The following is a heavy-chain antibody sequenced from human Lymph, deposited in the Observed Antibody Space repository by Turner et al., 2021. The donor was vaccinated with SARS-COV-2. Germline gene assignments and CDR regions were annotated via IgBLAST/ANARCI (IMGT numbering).Heavy chain of an antibody. V-gene: IGHV4-59*08. J-gene: IGHJ6*02. D-gene: IGHD1-1*01. CDR1: VGSISSTS. CDR3: ARHKGSTSGYDHGMNV. CDR2: FNKIGSI. Sequence: QVQLQASGPGLVRPSETLSLTCTVSVGSISSTSWSWIRQSPGRRLVWCGYFNKIGSIDNNPTLSSRVTISVDTSKNQLSLNLISVTAADTAVYECARHKGSTSGYDHGMNVWGQGTAVIVSS.